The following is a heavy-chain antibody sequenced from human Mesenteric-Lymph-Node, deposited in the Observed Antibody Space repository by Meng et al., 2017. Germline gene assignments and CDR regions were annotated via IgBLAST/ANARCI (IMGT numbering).Heavy chain of an antibody. V-gene: IGHV4-39*01. CDR3: ARRRGGSGRDF. Sequence: QLRLQESGPGLVKPSEPLSLTCTVSGGSISSNGYYWDWVRQPPGKGLEWIGAIYHSGSTSYNPSLQSRVTMFVDTSKNQFSLMLTSVTATDTAVYYCARRRGGSGRDFWGPGTLVTVSS. J-gene: IGHJ4*02. CDR1: GGSISSNGYY. CDR2: IYHSGST. D-gene: IGHD3-10*01.